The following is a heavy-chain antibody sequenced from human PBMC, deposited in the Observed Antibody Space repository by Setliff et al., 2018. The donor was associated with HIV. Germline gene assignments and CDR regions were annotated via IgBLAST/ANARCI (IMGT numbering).Heavy chain of an antibody. D-gene: IGHD3-22*01. Sequence: PSETLSLTCAVYGGSLSGYHWSWIRQSPEKGLEWIGEINHSGSTNYNPPLKSRVTMSVDTSKNQFSLKLSSVTAADTAVYYCARGGGYDRSGYYPFDYWGQGTPVTVSS. CDR1: GGSLSGYH. V-gene: IGHV4-34*01. CDR3: ARGGGYDRSGYYPFDY. CDR2: INHSGST. J-gene: IGHJ4*02.